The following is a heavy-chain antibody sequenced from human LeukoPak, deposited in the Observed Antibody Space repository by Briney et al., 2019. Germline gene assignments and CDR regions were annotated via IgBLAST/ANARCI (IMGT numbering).Heavy chain of an antibody. V-gene: IGHV3-48*03. CDR1: GGTLSTYE. D-gene: IGHD5-24*01. J-gene: IGHJ4*01. CDR3: ATRLPFTGYKN. CDR2: MSRTADRI. Sequence: PGGSLRLSCTIFGGTLSTYEFNWVRQAPGKRPEWISYMSRTADRIDHADSVKGRFTMSRDNAKNSVYLQMNSLRVDDTAIYYGATRLPFTGYKNWGQGTLVTVSS.